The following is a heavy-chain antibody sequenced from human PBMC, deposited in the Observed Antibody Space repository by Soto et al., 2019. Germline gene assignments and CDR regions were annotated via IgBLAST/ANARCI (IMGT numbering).Heavy chain of an antibody. CDR2: VKSKNDGGTT. CDR1: GFIFSNAW. D-gene: IGHD4-4*01. J-gene: IGHJ4*01. V-gene: IGHV3-15*07. Sequence: GGSLRLSCAASGFIFSNAWINWVRQAPGKGLEWVGRVKSKNDGGTTDFAALVKGRFAISRDDSKNMVYLEMNNLQTEDTAMYYCTTNRNSSPRRVCFDHWGHGTLVTVSS. CDR3: TTNRNSSPRRVCFDH.